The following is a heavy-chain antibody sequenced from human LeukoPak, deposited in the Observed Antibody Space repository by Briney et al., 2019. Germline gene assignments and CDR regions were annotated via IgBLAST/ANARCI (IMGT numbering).Heavy chain of an antibody. Sequence: SETLSLTCTVSGYSISSGDYWGWIRPPPGKGLEWIGSIYHSGRTYYNPSLKSRVTISVDTSKNQFSLKLSSVTAADTAVYYCASIFDWSPPRFDPWGQGTLVTVSS. D-gene: IGHD3-9*01. CDR1: GYSISSGDY. V-gene: IGHV4-38-2*02. J-gene: IGHJ5*02. CDR2: IYHSGRT. CDR3: ASIFDWSPPRFDP.